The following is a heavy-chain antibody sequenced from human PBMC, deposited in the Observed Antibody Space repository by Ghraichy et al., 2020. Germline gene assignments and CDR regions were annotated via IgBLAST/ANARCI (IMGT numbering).Heavy chain of an antibody. Sequence: GGSLRLSCTASGFTFVDYAVSWFRQPPGKGREWVGFIRSQAYTGTPEYAASVKGRFTIARDDSKSVAYLQINGLRTEDTAVYYCTRLVYSSGWYLDPWGQGTLVTVSS. CDR2: IRSQAYTGTP. V-gene: IGHV3-49*03. CDR1: GFTFVDYA. CDR3: TRLVYSSGWYLDP. J-gene: IGHJ5*02. D-gene: IGHD6-19*01.